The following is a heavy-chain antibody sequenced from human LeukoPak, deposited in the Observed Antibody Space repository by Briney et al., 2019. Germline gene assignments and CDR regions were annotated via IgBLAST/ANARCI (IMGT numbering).Heavy chain of an antibody. Sequence: GGSLRLSCAASGLTFSSYAMSWVRQAPGKGLEWVSAISGSGDSTYYADSVKGRFTISRDNSKNTLYLQMNSLRAEDTAVYYCAKVGDNWDFDYWGQGTLVSVSS. V-gene: IGHV3-23*01. D-gene: IGHD3-16*01. J-gene: IGHJ4*02. CDR2: ISGSGDST. CDR3: AKVGDNWDFDY. CDR1: GLTFSSYA.